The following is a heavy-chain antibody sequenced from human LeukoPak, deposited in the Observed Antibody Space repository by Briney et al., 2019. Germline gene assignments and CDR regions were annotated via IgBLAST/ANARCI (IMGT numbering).Heavy chain of an antibody. CDR1: GFTFSSYS. CDR3: AKNLYGDYVGFGY. V-gene: IGHV3-23*01. CDR2: ISGSGGST. Sequence: PGGSLRLSCAASGFTFSSYSMSWVRQAPGKGLKWVSAISGSGGSTYYADSVKGRFTISRDNSKNTLYLQMNSLRAEDTAVYYCAKNLYGDYVGFGYWGQGTLVTVSS. J-gene: IGHJ4*02. D-gene: IGHD4-17*01.